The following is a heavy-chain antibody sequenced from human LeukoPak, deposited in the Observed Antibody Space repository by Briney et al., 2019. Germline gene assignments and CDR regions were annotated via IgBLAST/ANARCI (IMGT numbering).Heavy chain of an antibody. J-gene: IGHJ3*02. V-gene: IGHV3-66*01. CDR2: IYSGGGT. D-gene: IGHD2-2*01. CDR3: ATDSSVWRVFDI. CDR1: GFTVSSNH. Sequence: GGSLRLSCAASGFTVSSNHLTWVRQAPGKGLEWVSVIYSGGGTFNADSVRGRFTISRDNSKNTVYLQMNSLRAEDTAMYYCATDSSVWRVFDIWGQGTMVTVSS.